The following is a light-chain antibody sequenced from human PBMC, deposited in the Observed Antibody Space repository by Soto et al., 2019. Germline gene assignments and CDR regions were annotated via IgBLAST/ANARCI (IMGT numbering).Light chain of an antibody. CDR1: QSVSSN. J-gene: IGKJ5*01. CDR2: GAS. CDR3: QQYNEWPIT. Sequence: EIVLTQSPATLSVSPGERATLCFTASQSVSSNLAWYQQKPGQAPRLLIYGASTRATGTPARFSGSGSGTQLTLTISSLQSEDFAVYYCQQYNEWPITFGQGTRLEIK. V-gene: IGKV3-15*01.